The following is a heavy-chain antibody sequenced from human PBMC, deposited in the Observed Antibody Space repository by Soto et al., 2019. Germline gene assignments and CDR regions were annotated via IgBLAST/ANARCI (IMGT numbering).Heavy chain of an antibody. CDR2: VYYSGST. Sequence: SETLSLTCTVSGGSFSGYYWSWIRQPPGKGLEWIGYVYYSGSTNYNPAFKSRVTISLDTSNNQFSLKLASVTAADTAVYYCARGRVLRSPWWFDPWGQGTLVTVSS. J-gene: IGHJ5*02. CDR3: ARGRVLRSPWWFDP. CDR1: GGSFSGYY. D-gene: IGHD3-16*01. V-gene: IGHV4-59*01.